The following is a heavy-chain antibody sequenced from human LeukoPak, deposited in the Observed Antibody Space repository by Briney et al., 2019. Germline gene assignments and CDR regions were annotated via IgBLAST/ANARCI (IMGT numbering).Heavy chain of an antibody. J-gene: IGHJ4*02. Sequence: GGSLRLSCAASGFTLSTYSMNWVRQAPGKGLEWVSYISTSSGTMYYADSVKGRFTISRDNAQNSLYLQMNSLTAEDTAVYYCAREGSAADDFDYWGQGTLVTVSS. V-gene: IGHV3-48*04. CDR2: ISTSSGTM. CDR1: GFTLSTYS. CDR3: AREGSAADDFDY. D-gene: IGHD2-2*01.